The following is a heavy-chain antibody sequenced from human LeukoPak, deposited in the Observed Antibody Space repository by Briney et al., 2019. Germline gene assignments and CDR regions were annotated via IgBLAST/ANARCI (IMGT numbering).Heavy chain of an antibody. CDR3: ARGATISETGYFDY. J-gene: IGHJ4*03. Sequence: SETLSLTCAVYGGSFSSYYWSWIRQSPGKGLEWIAEINHRGDTNYNPSVKSRVTISVDTSKNQFSLKVTSLTAADTAVYYCARGATISETGYFDYWGQGTLVTVSS. CDR2: INHRGDT. V-gene: IGHV4-34*01. CDR1: GGSFSSYY. D-gene: IGHD1-1*01.